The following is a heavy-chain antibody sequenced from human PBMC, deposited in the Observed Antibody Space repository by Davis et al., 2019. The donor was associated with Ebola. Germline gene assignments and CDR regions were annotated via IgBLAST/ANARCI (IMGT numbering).Heavy chain of an antibody. CDR1: GFPFRLFA. CDR2: IKQDGSEI. Sequence: GESLKISCAASGFPFRLFAMSWVRQAPGKGLEWVANIKQDGSEIHYVDSVKGRFTISRDNTKNSLYLQMNSLRDEDTALYYCSRGGAVKFDYWGQGTLVTVSS. D-gene: IGHD4-17*01. V-gene: IGHV3-7*01. CDR3: SRGGAVKFDY. J-gene: IGHJ4*02.